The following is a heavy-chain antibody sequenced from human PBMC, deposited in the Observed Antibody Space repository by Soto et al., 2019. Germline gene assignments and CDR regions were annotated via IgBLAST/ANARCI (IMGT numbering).Heavy chain of an antibody. CDR1: GFTFSSYD. Sequence: EVQLLESGGGLVQPGGSLRLSCVVSGFTFSSYDMTWVRQAPGKGLEWVSSFSFYGRRDNTYYADSVKGRFTFSRDNSRNTVYLQMDNLRVEDTAVYYCAKSLYNDNVGPNDHWGQGTLVTVSS. D-gene: IGHD1-1*01. CDR3: AKSLYNDNVGPNDH. J-gene: IGHJ4*02. CDR2: FSFYGRRDNT. V-gene: IGHV3-23*01.